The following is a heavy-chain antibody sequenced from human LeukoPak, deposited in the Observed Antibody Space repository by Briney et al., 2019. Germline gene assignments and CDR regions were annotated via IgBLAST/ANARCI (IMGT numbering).Heavy chain of an antibody. V-gene: IGHV3-23*01. Sequence: PGGSLTLSCAAFGFTFSDYVMTWVRQGPEKGLEWVSSISGNGGSTYYADSIKGRFTISRDNSKNTLYLQMNSLRAEDTAVYYCAKYWGSGTLFDPWGQGTLATASS. CDR3: AKYWGSGTLFDP. J-gene: IGHJ5*02. D-gene: IGHD6-25*01. CDR2: ISGNGGST. CDR1: GFTFSDYV.